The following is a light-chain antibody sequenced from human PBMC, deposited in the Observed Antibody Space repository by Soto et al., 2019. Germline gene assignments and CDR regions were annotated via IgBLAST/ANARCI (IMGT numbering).Light chain of an antibody. CDR1: QSVSSN. J-gene: IGKJ4*01. CDR2: GTS. V-gene: IGKV3-15*01. CDR3: QQYNNWPLT. Sequence: EVVMTQSPATLSVSPGERATLSCRASQSVSSNFAWYQQKPGQAPRLLIYGTSARATGIPATFSGSGSGTDFTLTISSLQTEDFAVYYCQQYNNWPLTFGGGTKVEIK.